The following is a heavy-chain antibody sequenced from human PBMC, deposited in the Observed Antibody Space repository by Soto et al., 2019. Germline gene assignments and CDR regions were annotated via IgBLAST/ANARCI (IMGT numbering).Heavy chain of an antibody. CDR1: GYTFTSYY. CDR2: INPSGGST. CDR3: ARDVRITIFGVVIIPNHRDYGMDV. V-gene: IGHV1-46*01. D-gene: IGHD3-3*01. Sequence: ASVKVSCKASGYTFTSYYMHWVRQAPGQGLEWMGIINPSGGSTSYAQEFQGRVTMTRDTSTSTVYMELSSLRSEDTAVYYCARDVRITIFGVVIIPNHRDYGMDVWGQGTTVTVSS. J-gene: IGHJ6*02.